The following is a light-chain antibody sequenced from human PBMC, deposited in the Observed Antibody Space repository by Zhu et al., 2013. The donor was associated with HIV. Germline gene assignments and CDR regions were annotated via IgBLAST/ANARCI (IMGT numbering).Light chain of an antibody. CDR2: WAS. CDR1: QSVLYSSNGNNY. J-gene: IGKJ4*01. CDR3: QLYGRSPII. Sequence: DIVMTQSPDSLTVSLGERATINCKSSQSVLYSSNGNNYLAWYQQKPGQPPKLLISWASARESGVPDRFSGSGSGSDFTLTISRLEPEDFAVYYCQLYGRSPIIFGGGTKVE. V-gene: IGKV4-1*01.